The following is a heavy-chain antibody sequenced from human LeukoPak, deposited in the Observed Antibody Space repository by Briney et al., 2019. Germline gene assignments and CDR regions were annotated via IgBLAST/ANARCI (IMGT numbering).Heavy chain of an antibody. CDR2: ISGSGGST. D-gene: IGHD6-13*01. J-gene: IGHJ4*02. V-gene: IGHV3-23*01. CDR1: GFTFSSYA. Sequence: QPGGSLRLSCAASGFTFSSYAMSWVRQAPGKWLEWVSAISGSGGSTYYADSVKGRFTISRDNSKNTLCLQLNSLRAEDTAIYFCAKGRGQHLVPFDYWGQGTLVIVSS. CDR3: AKGRGQHLVPFDY.